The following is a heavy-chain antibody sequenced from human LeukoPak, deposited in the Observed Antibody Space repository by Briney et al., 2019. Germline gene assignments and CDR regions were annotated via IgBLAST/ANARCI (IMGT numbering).Heavy chain of an antibody. CDR1: GGSISSYY. J-gene: IGHJ3*02. CDR2: IYTSGST. D-gene: IGHD3-10*01. V-gene: IGHV4-4*07. Sequence: SETLSLTCTVSGGSISSYYWSWIRQPAGKGLEWIGRIYTSGSTNYNPSLKSRVTMSVDTSKSQFSLKLSSVTAADTAVYYCAGDRGNYDAFDIWGQGTMVTVSS. CDR3: AGDRGNYDAFDI.